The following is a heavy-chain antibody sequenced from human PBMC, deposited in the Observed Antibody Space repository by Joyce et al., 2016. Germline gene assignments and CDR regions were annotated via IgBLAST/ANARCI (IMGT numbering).Heavy chain of an antibody. CDR2: IYYSGST. V-gene: IGHV4-59*01. D-gene: IGHD3-22*01. J-gene: IGHJ4*02. Sequence: QVHLQESGPRLVRPSETLSLTCSVSGGSISDYYWSWIRQPPGKGLEWIGYIYYSGSTNYNSYLKSRVTMSVDTSKNQFSLNLSSVTAADTAVYYCARTVDSRGIRMYFFDFWGQGTLVTVSS. CDR3: ARTVDSRGIRMYFFDF. CDR1: GGSISDYY.